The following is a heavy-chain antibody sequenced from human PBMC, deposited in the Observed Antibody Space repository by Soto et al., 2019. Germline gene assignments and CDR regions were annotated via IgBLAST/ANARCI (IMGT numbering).Heavy chain of an antibody. CDR2: IWHDGSNE. CDR1: AFTFSAYG. J-gene: IGHJ2*01. V-gene: IGHV3-33*01. Sequence: QVHLVESGGGVVQPGRSLRLSCAASAFTFSAYGMHWVRQAPGKGLEWVALIWHDGSNEHYADSVKGRFIISRDNSKSTLYLQLHSLRAEDTAVYFCARGADCSGGSCFWGFFDLWGRGTLVTVSS. CDR3: ARGADCSGGSCFWGFFDL. D-gene: IGHD2-15*01.